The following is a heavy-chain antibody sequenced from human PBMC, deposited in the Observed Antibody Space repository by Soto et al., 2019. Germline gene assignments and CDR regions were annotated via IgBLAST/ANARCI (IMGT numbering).Heavy chain of an antibody. CDR3: ARWGRKSGWTEQVVDY. V-gene: IGHV3-33*01. Sequence: QVHLVESGGGVVQAGRSLRLSCAASGFTFSHYGMHWVRQAPGKGLEWVALIWHDGSKKYYGDSVEGRFTISRDNSKSIVLLEMISLRVEDTAVYFCARWGRKSGWTEQVVDYWGQGTLVSVSS. CDR2: IWHDGSKK. J-gene: IGHJ4*02. D-gene: IGHD6-19*01. CDR1: GFTFSHYG.